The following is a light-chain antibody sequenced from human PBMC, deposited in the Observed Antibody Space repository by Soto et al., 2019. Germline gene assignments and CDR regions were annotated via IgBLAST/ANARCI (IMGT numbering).Light chain of an antibody. CDR1: VSDVGGYNY. V-gene: IGLV2-8*01. CDR3: MSYAGGNRFV. CDR2: QVS. J-gene: IGLJ1*01. Sequence: QSALTQPPSASGSPGQSVTISCAGTVSDVGGYNYVSWYQQHPGKVPQLMIYQVSKRPSGVPDRFSASKSDTTASPTISGLQAEDEGDYYCMSYAGGNRFVFGTGTKVTVL.